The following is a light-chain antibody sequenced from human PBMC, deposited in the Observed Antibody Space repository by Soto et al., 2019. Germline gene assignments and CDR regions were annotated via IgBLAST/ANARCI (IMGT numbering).Light chain of an antibody. J-gene: IGLJ3*02. CDR1: SSDVGGYNY. CDR3: CSYAGSNWV. Sequence: QSALTQPRSVSGSPGQSVTISCTGTSSDVGGYNYVSWYQQHPGKAPKLMIYEVSKRPSGVPDRFSGSKSGNTASLTISGLQAEDEADYYCCSYAGSNWVFGGGTKLTVL. V-gene: IGLV2-11*01. CDR2: EVS.